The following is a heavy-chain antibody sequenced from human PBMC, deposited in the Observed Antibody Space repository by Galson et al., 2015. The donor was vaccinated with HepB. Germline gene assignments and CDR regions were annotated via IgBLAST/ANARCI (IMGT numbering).Heavy chain of an antibody. CDR3: TRVGATSGWPYYFDD. CDR2: INGGNGNT. J-gene: IGHJ4*02. V-gene: IGHV1-3*01. CDR1: GYTFTHYA. D-gene: IGHD6-19*01. Sequence: SVKVSCKASGYTFTHYAVHWGRQAPGQRLEWMGWINGGNGNTKSSQKFQGRVTITRDISASTVYMELSSLPSEDTAVYYCTRVGATSGWPYYFDDWGPGTLVTVSS.